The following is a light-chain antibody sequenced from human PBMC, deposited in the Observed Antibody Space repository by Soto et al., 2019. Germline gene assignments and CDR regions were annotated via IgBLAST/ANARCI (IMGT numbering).Light chain of an antibody. CDR3: SSYAGTNEGV. J-gene: IGLJ1*01. Sequence: QSALTQPPSASGSPGQSVTISFTGTSSDVGGYNYVSWYQQHPGKAPKLMIYEVSKRPSGVPDRFSGSKSGNTASLTVSGLEAEDEADYYCSSYAGTNEGVFGTGTKLTVL. CDR2: EVS. V-gene: IGLV2-8*01. CDR1: SSDVGGYNY.